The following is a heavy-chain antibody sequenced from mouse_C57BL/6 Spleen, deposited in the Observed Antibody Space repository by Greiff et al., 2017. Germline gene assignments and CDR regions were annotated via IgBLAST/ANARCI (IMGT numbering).Heavy chain of an antibody. CDR1: GYTFTSYW. D-gene: IGHD2-1*01. J-gene: IGHJ2*01. V-gene: IGHV1-69*01. CDR3: AREGGNYSYYFDY. Sequence: QVQLQQPGAELVMPGASVKLSCKASGYTFTSYWMHWVKQRPGQGLEWIGEIDPSDSYTNYNQKFKGKSTLTVDKSSSTAYMQLSSLTSEDSAVYYCAREGGNYSYYFDYWGQGTTLTVSS. CDR2: IDPSDSYT.